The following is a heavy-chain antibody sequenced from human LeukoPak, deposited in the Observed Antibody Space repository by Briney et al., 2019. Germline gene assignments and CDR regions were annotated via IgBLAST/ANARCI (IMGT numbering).Heavy chain of an antibody. CDR1: GGSISSGSYY. CDR3: ARDHFVVVPAAIGGWFDP. V-gene: IGHV4-61*02. Sequence: SETLSLTCTVSGGSISSGSYYWSWIRQPAGKGLEWIGRIYTSGSTNYNPSLKSRVTISVDTSKNQFSLKLSSVTAADTAVYYCARDHFVVVPAAIGGWFDPWGQGTLVTVSS. D-gene: IGHD2-2*01. J-gene: IGHJ5*02. CDR2: IYTSGST.